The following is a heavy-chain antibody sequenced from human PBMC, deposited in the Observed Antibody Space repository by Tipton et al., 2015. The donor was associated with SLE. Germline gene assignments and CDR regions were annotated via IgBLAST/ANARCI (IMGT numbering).Heavy chain of an antibody. CDR1: GFTFSSYW. J-gene: IGHJ4*02. D-gene: IGHD6-13*01. V-gene: IGHV3-74*01. CDR3: TRGGGSSWATNYY. CDR2: VNSDGSST. Sequence: SLRLSCAASGFTFSSYWMLWVCQAPGKGLVWVSRVNSDGSSTNYADSVKGRFTISRDNAKNTLFLQMNSLRAEDTAVYYCTRGGGSSWATNYYWGQGTLVTVSS.